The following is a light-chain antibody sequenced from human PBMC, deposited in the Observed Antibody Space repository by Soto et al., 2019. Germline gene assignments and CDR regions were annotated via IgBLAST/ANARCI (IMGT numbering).Light chain of an antibody. V-gene: IGKV1-9*01. CDR3: QQYKTHSKT. J-gene: IGKJ1*01. Sequence: DIQLTQSPSFLSPSIGESVTITCRASQVISTSLAWYQVKPGKAPKLLIYAASTLESGVPSRFSGSGSGTEFTLTISSLQPDDFATYYCQQYKTHSKTFGQGTKVDIK. CDR2: AAS. CDR1: QVISTS.